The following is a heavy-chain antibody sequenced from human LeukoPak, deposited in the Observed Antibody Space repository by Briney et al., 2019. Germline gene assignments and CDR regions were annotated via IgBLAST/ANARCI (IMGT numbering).Heavy chain of an antibody. CDR3: ARTGSTVTMLYPFDH. CDR2: IYYSGST. D-gene: IGHD4-17*01. J-gene: IGHJ4*02. Sequence: SETLSLTCTVSGGSISSYYWSWIRQPPGKGLEWIGYIYYSGSTKYNPSLKSRVTISVDTSKNQFSLKLSSVTAADTAVYYCARTGSTVTMLYPFDHWGQGTLVTVSS. V-gene: IGHV4-59*01. CDR1: GGSISSYY.